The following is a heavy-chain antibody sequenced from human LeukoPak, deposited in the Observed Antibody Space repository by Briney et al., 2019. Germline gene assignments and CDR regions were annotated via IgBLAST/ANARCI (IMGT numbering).Heavy chain of an antibody. D-gene: IGHD3-3*01. Sequence: SQTLSLTCTVSGGSISSGSYYWSWIRQPAGKGLEWIGRIYTSGSTNYNPSLKSRVTISVDTSKNQFSLKLSSVTAADTAVYYCARARSPVDYDFWSVYYYYMDVWGKGTTVTVSS. V-gene: IGHV4-61*02. J-gene: IGHJ6*03. CDR3: ARARSPVDYDFWSVYYYYMDV. CDR2: IYTSGST. CDR1: GGSISSGSYY.